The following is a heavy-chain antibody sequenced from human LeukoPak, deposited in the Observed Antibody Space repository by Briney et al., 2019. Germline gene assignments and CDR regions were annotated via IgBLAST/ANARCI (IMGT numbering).Heavy chain of an antibody. D-gene: IGHD5-18*01. Sequence: PSETLSLTCTVSGGSISSYYWSWIRQPAGKGLEWIGRIYTSGSTNYSPSLKSRVTISVDTSKNQFSLKLSSVTAADTAVYYCARGGEGYPLPHYFDYWGQGTLVTVSS. J-gene: IGHJ4*02. V-gene: IGHV4-4*07. CDR3: ARGGEGYPLPHYFDY. CDR1: GGSISSYY. CDR2: IYTSGST.